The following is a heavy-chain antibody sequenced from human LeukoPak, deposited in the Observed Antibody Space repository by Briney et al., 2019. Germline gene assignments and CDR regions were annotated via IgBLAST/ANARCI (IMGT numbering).Heavy chain of an antibody. CDR2: ISAYNGNT. Sequence: ASVKVSCKASGYTFTSYGISWVRQAPGQGLEWMGWISAYNGNTNYAQKLQGRVTMTRDTSISTAYMELSRLRSDDTAVYYCARDCFYDYYDSSGDCDDAFDIWGQGTMVTVSS. D-gene: IGHD3-22*01. CDR3: ARDCFYDYYDSSGDCDDAFDI. CDR1: GYTFTSYG. V-gene: IGHV1-18*01. J-gene: IGHJ3*02.